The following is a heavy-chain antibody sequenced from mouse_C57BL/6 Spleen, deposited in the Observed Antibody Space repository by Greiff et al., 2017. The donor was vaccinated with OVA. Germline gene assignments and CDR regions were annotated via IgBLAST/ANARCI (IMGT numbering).Heavy chain of an antibody. CDR3: ARDGYYDAMDY. CDR1: GYSNTSGYY. D-gene: IGHD2-2*01. V-gene: IGHV3-6*01. J-gene: IGHJ4*01. Sequence: EVQVVESGPGLVKPSQSLSLTCSVTGYSNTSGYYWNWIRQFPGNKLEWMGYISYDGSNNYNPSLKNRISITRDTSKNQFFLKLNSVTTEDTATYYCARDGYYDAMDYWGQGTSVTVSS. CDR2: ISYDGSN.